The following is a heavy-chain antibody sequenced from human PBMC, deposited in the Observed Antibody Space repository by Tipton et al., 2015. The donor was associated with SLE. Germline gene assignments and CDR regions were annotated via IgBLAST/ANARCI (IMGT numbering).Heavy chain of an antibody. D-gene: IGHD4-17*01. CDR2: IKSKTDGGTT. CDR1: GFTFSNAW. CDR3: TTLTTVSDY. V-gene: IGHV3-15*01. J-gene: IGHJ4*02. Sequence: SLRLSCAASGFTFSNAWMSWVRQAPGKGLEWVDRIKSKTDGGTTDYAAPVKGRFTTSRDDSKNTLYLQMNSLKTEDTAVYYCTTLTTVSDYWGQGTLVTVSS.